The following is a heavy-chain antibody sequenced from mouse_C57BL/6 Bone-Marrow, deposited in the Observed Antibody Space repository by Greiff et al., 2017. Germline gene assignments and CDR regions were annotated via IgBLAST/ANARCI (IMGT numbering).Heavy chain of an antibody. J-gene: IGHJ3*01. CDR3: ARGIYYGSSYDFFAY. Sequence: QVQLQQSGAELVKPGASVKISCKASGYAFSSYWMNWVKQRPGKGLEWIGQIYPGDGDTNYNGKFKGKATLTADKSSSTAYMQLSSLTSEDSAVYFCARGIYYGSSYDFFAYWGQGTLVTVSA. D-gene: IGHD1-1*01. V-gene: IGHV1-80*01. CDR1: GYAFSSYW. CDR2: IYPGDGDT.